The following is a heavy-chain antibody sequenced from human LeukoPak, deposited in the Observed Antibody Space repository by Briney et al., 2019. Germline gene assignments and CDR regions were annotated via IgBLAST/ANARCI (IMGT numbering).Heavy chain of an antibody. CDR2: INPNSGGT. J-gene: IGHJ4*02. D-gene: IGHD3-3*01. CDR3: LANYDFWSGQILY. CDR1: GYTFTGYY. Sequence: ASVKVSCTASGYTFTGYYIHWVRQAPGPGLEWMGWINPNSGGTNYAQKFQGRVTITTDESTSTAYMELSSLRSEDTAVYYCLANYDFWSGQILYWGQGTLVTVSS. V-gene: IGHV1-2*02.